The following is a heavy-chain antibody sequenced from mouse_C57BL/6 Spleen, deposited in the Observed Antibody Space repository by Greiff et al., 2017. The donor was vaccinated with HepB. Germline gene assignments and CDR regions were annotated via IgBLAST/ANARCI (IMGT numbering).Heavy chain of an antibody. D-gene: IGHD1-1*01. Sequence: QVQLKESGPELVKPGASVKLSCKASGYTFTSYDINWVKQRPGQGLEWIGWIYPRDGSTKYNEKFKGKATLTVDTSSSTAYMELHSLTSEDSAVYFCARETTVVPLGYWGQGTTLTVSS. CDR1: GYTFTSYD. CDR2: IYPRDGST. V-gene: IGHV1-85*01. J-gene: IGHJ2*01. CDR3: ARETTVVPLGY.